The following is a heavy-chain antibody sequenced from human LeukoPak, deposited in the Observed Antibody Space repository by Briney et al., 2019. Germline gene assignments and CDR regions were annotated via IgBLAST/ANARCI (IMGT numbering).Heavy chain of an antibody. D-gene: IGHD2-15*01. CDR2: IKSKTDGGTT. CDR1: GFTFNSAW. J-gene: IGHJ4*02. Sequence: GGSLRLSCAASGFTFNSAWLSWVRQGPGKGLEWVGRIKSKTDGGTTDYAAPVKGRFTISRDDSKNKLYLQMNSLKTEDTAVYYCTTEGYCSGDDCYSYDNWGQGALVTVSS. V-gene: IGHV3-15*01. CDR3: TTEGYCSGDDCYSYDN.